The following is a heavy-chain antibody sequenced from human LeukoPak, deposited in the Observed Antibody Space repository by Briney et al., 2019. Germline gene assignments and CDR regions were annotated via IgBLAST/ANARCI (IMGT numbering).Heavy chain of an antibody. V-gene: IGHV3-74*03. CDR3: ARCSGVFGSSGY. CDR1: GFTFDDYA. D-gene: IGHD6-6*01. CDR2: ISPDGSTT. Sequence: PGGSLRLSCAASGFTFDDYAMHWVRQAPGKGLMWVSRISPDGSTTLYADSVKGRFTISRDNAKNSLYLQMNSLRAEDTAVYYCARCSGVFGSSGYWGQGTLVTVSS. J-gene: IGHJ4*02.